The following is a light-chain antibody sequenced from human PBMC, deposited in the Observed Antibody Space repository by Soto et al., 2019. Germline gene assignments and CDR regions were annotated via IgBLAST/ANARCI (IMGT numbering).Light chain of an antibody. Sequence: QSVLTQPPSASGTPGQRVTISCSGSSSNIGSNNVNWYQQLPGTAPKLLIYSNNHRPSGVPDRFSGSKSGTSASLAISGLQSEDEADYYCAAWDDSLNGVVFGGGTKVTVL. V-gene: IGLV1-44*01. CDR2: SNN. CDR1: SSNIGSNN. CDR3: AAWDDSLNGVV. J-gene: IGLJ2*01.